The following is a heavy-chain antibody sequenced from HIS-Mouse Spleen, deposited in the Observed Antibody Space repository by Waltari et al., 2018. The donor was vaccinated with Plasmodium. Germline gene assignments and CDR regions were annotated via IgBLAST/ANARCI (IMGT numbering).Heavy chain of an antibody. CDR2: INHSGST. D-gene: IGHD3-3*01. Sequence: QLQLQESGPGLVKPSETLSLTCTVSGGPISSSSYYWGWILQPPGKGLEWIGEINHSGSTNYNPSLKSRVTISVDTSKNQFSLKLSSVTAADTAVYYCARVTSSGVYWYFDLWGRGTLVTVSS. V-gene: IGHV4-39*07. CDR3: ARVTSSGVYWYFDL. J-gene: IGHJ2*01. CDR1: GGPISSSSYY.